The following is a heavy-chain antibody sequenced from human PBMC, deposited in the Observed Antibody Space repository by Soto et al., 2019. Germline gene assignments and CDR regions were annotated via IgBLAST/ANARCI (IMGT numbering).Heavy chain of an antibody. D-gene: IGHD3-10*01. CDR3: AGDRLLLWFGELLPRPYYYVMDL. J-gene: IGHJ6*02. V-gene: IGHV4-30-2*02. Sequence: PSETLSLTCAVSGGSISSGGYSWSWIRQPPGKGLEWIGYIYHSGSTYYNPSLKSRVTISVDRSKNQFSLKLSSVTAADTAVYYCAGDRLLLWFGELLPRPYYYVMDLWGQGSKVTVSS. CDR1: GGSISSGGYS. CDR2: IYHSGST.